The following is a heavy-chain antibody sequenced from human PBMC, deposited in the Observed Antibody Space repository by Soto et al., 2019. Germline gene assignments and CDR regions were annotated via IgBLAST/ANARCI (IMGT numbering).Heavy chain of an antibody. J-gene: IGHJ4*02. Sequence: EVQLVESGGGLVQPGGSLRLSCAASGFSLSDHYMDWVRQAPGKGLEWVGRSRDEANSYTTEYAASVKGRFTISRDDSKNSLYLQMDSRKTEDTAVYYCARVSMQLARRDFDYWGQGTLVTVSS. CDR2: SRDEANSYTT. CDR1: GFSLSDHY. D-gene: IGHD6-13*01. CDR3: ARVSMQLARRDFDY. V-gene: IGHV3-72*01.